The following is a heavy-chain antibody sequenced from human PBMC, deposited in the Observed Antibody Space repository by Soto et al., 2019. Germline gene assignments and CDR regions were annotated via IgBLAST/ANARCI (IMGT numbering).Heavy chain of an antibody. J-gene: IGHJ6*02. CDR3: ARDQAPANHYYYYYGMDV. Sequence: ASVKVSCKASGYTFTGYYMHWVRQAPGQGLEWMGWINPNSGGTNYAQKFQGWVTMTRDTSISTAYMELSRLRSDDTAVYYCARDQAPANHYYYYYGMDVWGQGTTVTVSS. V-gene: IGHV1-2*04. CDR1: GYTFTGYY. CDR2: INPNSGGT. D-gene: IGHD2-2*01.